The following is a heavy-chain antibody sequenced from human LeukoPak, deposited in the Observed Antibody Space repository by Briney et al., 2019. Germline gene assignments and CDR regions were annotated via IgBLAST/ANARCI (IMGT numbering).Heavy chain of an antibody. CDR3: ARGSYVWGNYRQDY. Sequence: ASVKVSCKASGYTFTSYGISWVRQAPGQGLEWMGWISAYNGNTNYAQKLQGRVTMTTDTSTSTAYMELRSLRSEDTAVYYCARGSYVWGNYRQDYWGQGTLVTVSS. V-gene: IGHV1-18*01. D-gene: IGHD3-16*02. CDR1: GYTFTSYG. J-gene: IGHJ4*02. CDR2: ISAYNGNT.